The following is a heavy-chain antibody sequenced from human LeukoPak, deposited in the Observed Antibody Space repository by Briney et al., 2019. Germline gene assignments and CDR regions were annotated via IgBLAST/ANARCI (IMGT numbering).Heavy chain of an antibody. D-gene: IGHD6-13*01. V-gene: IGHV3-23*01. CDR3: ARGDKQLVFKRRKGGFDP. J-gene: IGHJ5*02. CDR1: GFTFSSYA. CDR2: ISGSGGST. Sequence: PGGSLRPSCAASGFTFSSYAMSWVRQAPGKGLEWVSAISGSGGSTYYADSVKGRFTISRDNSKNTLYLHVNSLRPEDTAVYYCARGDKQLVFKRRKGGFDPWGQGTLVTVSS.